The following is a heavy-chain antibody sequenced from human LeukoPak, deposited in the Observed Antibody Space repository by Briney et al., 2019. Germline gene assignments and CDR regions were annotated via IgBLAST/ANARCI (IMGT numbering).Heavy chain of an antibody. V-gene: IGHV1-24*01. CDR3: ATVGYYDSSASYSFDY. CDR1: GYTLTELS. J-gene: IGHJ4*02. CDR2: FDPEDGDT. Sequence: GASVKVSFKVSGYTLTELSMHWVRQGPGKGLEWMGGFDPEDGDTIYAQKFQGRVTMTEDTSTDTAYMELNSLRAEDTAVYYCATVGYYDSSASYSFDYWGQGTLVTVSS. D-gene: IGHD3-22*01.